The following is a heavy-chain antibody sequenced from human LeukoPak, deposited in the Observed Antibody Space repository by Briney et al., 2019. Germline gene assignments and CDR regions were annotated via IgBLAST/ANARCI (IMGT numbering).Heavy chain of an antibody. Sequence: PGGSLRLSCAASGFTFSSYGMHWVRQSPGKGLEWVAVIWYDGSNKYYADSVKGRFTISRDNSKNTLYLQMNSLRAEDTAVYYCANGHPYSYYMDVWGKGTTVTVSS. CDR2: IWYDGSNK. V-gene: IGHV3-33*06. J-gene: IGHJ6*03. D-gene: IGHD2-21*01. CDR3: ANGHPYSYYMDV. CDR1: GFTFSSYG.